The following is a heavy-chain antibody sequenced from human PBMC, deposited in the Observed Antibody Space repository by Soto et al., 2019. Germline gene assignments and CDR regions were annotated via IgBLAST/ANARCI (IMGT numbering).Heavy chain of an antibody. V-gene: IGHV4-39*02. D-gene: IGHD3-22*01. CDR1: GGSISNSNYY. Sequence: SETLSLTCTVSGGSISNSNYYWGWIRQPPGKGLEWIGSIYYTGNTYYNPSLKSRVTVSVDTSKNQFSLILGSVTAADTAVYYCARDVYDSSAPTLGYWGQGTLVTVSS. CDR3: ARDVYDSSAPTLGY. J-gene: IGHJ4*02. CDR2: IYYTGNT.